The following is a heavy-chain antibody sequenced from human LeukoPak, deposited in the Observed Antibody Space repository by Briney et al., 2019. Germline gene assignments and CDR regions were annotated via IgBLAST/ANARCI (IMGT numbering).Heavy chain of an antibody. CDR3: ARDSSGPIDY. CDR1: GYSINRGYY. V-gene: IGHV4-38-2*02. CDR2: IYHSVST. D-gene: IGHD3-22*01. Sequence: SETLSLTCTVSGYSINRGYYWGWIRQPPGMGLEWIGSIYHSVSTYYNPSLKTRVTISVDTSKNQFFLKLSSVTAADTAVYYCARDSSGPIDYWGQGTLVTVSS. J-gene: IGHJ4*02.